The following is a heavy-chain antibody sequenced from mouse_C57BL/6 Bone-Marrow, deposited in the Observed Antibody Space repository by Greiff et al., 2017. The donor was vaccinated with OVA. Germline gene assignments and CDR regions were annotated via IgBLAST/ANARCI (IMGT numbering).Heavy chain of an antibody. D-gene: IGHD2-12*01. Sequence: VQLQQSGPELVKPGASVKISCKASGYTFTDYYMNWVKQSHGKSLEWIGDINPNNGGTSYNQKFKGKATLTVDKSSSTAYMELRSLTSEDSAVYYCARRGRPGYFDYWGQGTTLTVSS. CDR3: ARRGRPGYFDY. V-gene: IGHV1-26*01. CDR1: GYTFTDYY. CDR2: INPNNGGT. J-gene: IGHJ2*01.